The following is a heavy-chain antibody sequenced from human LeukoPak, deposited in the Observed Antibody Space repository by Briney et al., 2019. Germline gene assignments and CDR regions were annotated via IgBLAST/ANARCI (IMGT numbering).Heavy chain of an antibody. CDR1: GGTISSYY. D-gene: IGHD4-23*01. V-gene: IGHV4-59*01. CDR3: ARVPLEPYGGWFDP. CDR2: IYYSGST. J-gene: IGHJ5*02. Sequence: SESLSLTCAASGGTISSYYWSWIRQPPGKGLEWVGYIYYSGSTNYNPSLKSRVTISVDTSKNQYSLKLSSVTAADTAVYYCARVPLEPYGGWFDPWGQGTLVTVSS.